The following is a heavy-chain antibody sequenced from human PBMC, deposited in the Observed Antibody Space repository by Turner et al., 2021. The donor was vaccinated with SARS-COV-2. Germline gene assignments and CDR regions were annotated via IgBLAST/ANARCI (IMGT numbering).Heavy chain of an antibody. J-gene: IGHJ4*02. CDR1: NGSISSSSYY. D-gene: IGHD1-7*01. V-gene: IGHV4-39*01. CDR2: VAYSGTT. Sequence: QLQLQESGPGLVKPSETLPLTCTVSNGSISSSSYYWGWIRQPPGKRLEWIGSVAYSGTTYYNPSLKSRVTISVDTSKNQFSLKLSSVTAADTAVYYCARRVRTGNTGYYFDYWGQGTLVTVSS. CDR3: ARRVRTGNTGYYFDY.